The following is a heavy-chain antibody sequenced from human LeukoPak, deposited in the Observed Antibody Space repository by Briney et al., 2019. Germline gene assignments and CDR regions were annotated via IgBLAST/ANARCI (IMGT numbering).Heavy chain of an antibody. V-gene: IGHV4-59*13. J-gene: IGHJ5*02. D-gene: IGHD4-17*01. CDR2: TYDGGRG. CDR3: ASLWRPHDYDNWFDH. CDR1: GGYISSSF. Sequence: PSETLSLTCTVSGGYISSSFWTWIRQAPGKGLELIGFTYDGGRGNYKPSLRSRVDISLDTSSNRYSLRLTSVTAADTGVYYCASLWRPHDYDNWFDHWGQGILVTVSS.